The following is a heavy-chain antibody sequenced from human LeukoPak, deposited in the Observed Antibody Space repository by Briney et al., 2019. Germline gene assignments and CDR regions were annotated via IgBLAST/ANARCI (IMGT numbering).Heavy chain of an antibody. D-gene: IGHD4-17*01. CDR3: ARSHPYGDFDI. Sequence: SETLSLTCTVSGGSIFSYYWSWIRQSPGKGLEWIGYVYNGGSTNYNPSLKSRVTISVDTSKNQFSLKLSSVTAADTAVYYCARSHPYGDFDIWGQGTMVTVSS. CDR1: GGSIFSYY. J-gene: IGHJ3*02. CDR2: VYNGGST. V-gene: IGHV4-59*08.